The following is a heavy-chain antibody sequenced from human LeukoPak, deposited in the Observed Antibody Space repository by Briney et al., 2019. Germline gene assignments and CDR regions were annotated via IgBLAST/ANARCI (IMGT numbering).Heavy chain of an antibody. CDR1: GYIFTRYD. CDR3: ARGLGVG. D-gene: IGHD3-3*01. V-gene: IGHV1-8*01. Sequence: ASVKVSCKASGYIFTRYDLDWVRQATGQGLEWMGWMDPKSGNTGYVQKFQGRVTMTRNTSISTAYRELSSLRSEDTAVYYCARGLGVGWGQGTLVTVSS. CDR2: MDPKSGNT. J-gene: IGHJ4*02.